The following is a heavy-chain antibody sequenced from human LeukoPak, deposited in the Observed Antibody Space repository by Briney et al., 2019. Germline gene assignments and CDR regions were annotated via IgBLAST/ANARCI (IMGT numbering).Heavy chain of an antibody. D-gene: IGHD2-2*01. J-gene: IGHJ4*02. V-gene: IGHV3-66*02. CDR1: GFTVSSNY. CDR2: IYSGGST. CDR3: ARSIVPLGYFGY. Sequence: GGSLRLSCAASGFTVSSNYMSWVRQAPGKGLEWVSVIYSGGSTYYADSVKGRFTISRDSSKNTLYLQMNSLRAEDTAVYYCARSIVPLGYFGYWGQGTLVTVSS.